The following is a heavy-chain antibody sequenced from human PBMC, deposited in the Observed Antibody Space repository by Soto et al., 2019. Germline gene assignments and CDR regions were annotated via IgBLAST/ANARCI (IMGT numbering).Heavy chain of an antibody. CDR2: ILPIFGRT. D-gene: IGHD5-18*01. J-gene: IGHJ4*01. Sequence: QVQLVQSGAEVKKPGSSVKVTCKASGAIFSSNAISWVRQAPGQGLEWMGGILPIFGRTNYAQKFQGRVTITADESTRTAYMELSSLQSEATAVYYCATGLRGHSYAPRLYIDYWGNRTMVTDSS. CDR1: GAIFSSNA. V-gene: IGHV1-69*01. CDR3: ATGLRGHSYAPRLYIDY.